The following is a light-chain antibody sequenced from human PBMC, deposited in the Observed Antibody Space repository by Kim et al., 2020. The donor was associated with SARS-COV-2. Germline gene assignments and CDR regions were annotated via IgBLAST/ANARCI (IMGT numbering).Light chain of an antibody. Sequence: SSELTPDPAVSVALGQTVRITCQGDSLRSYYATWYQQKPGEAPIVVIYGKNNRPSGIPDRFSGSSSGNTASLTITATQAGDEADYYCNSRDTNNNVIFGGGTQLTVL. CDR2: GKN. CDR3: NSRDTNNNVI. CDR1: SLRSYY. V-gene: IGLV3-19*01. J-gene: IGLJ2*01.